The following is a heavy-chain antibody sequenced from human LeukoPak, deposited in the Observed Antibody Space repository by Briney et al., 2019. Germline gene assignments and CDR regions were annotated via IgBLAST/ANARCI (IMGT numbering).Heavy chain of an antibody. J-gene: IGHJ5*02. V-gene: IGHV3-30*18. CDR3: AKGARGDTVTSIVGLNWFDP. Sequence: GGSLRLSCAASGITFRSYGMHWVRQAPCKGLEWVAVISYDGSHKYYADSVKGRFSISRDNSKNTLYLQMNSLRADDTAVYYCAKGARGDTVTSIVGLNWFDPWGQGTLVTVSS. D-gene: IGHD4-17*01. CDR2: ISYDGSHK. CDR1: GITFRSYG.